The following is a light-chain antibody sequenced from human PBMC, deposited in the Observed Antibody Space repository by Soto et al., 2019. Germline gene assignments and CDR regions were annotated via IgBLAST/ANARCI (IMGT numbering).Light chain of an antibody. J-gene: IGLJ1*01. Sequence: QSVLTQPASVSGSPGQSITITCTGTSSDVGADNLVSWYQQHPGKAPKAKIYDVNKRPSGVSNRFSGSKSGNTASLTISGLQAEDEADYYCSSYAGDTTFAFGTGTKLTVL. CDR1: SSDVGADNL. V-gene: IGLV2-23*02. CDR2: DVN. CDR3: SSYAGDTTFA.